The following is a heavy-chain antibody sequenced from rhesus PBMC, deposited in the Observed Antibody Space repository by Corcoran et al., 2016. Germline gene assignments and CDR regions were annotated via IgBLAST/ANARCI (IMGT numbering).Heavy chain of an antibody. J-gene: IGHJ4*01. V-gene: IGHV4-99*02. CDR1: GYSIRSGYY. CDR2: ISGSSGST. Sequence: QVQLQESGPGLVKPSETLSLTCAVSGYSIRSGYYWGWIRQPPGKGLEYIGYISGSSGSTYYNPSLKSRVTISKDTSKNQFSLKLSSVTAADTAVYYCARGYGNYWDYWGQGVLVTVSS. D-gene: IGHD4-29*01. CDR3: ARGYGNYWDY.